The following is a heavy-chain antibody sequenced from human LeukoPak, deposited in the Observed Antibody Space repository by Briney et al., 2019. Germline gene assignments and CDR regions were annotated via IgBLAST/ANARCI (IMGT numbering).Heavy chain of an antibody. CDR2: GDYSGGK. CDR3: ARGGSSGWYLDFDY. D-gene: IGHD6-19*01. J-gene: IGHJ4*02. CDR1: GDSFSSVTDY. Sequence: PSETLSLTCTVSGDSFSSVTDYWAWIRQPPGKGLEWIASGDYSGGKYYNPSLESRVAISTDMSKSQISLKLTSVTAADTAVYYCARGGSSGWYLDFDYWGQGTLVTVSS. V-gene: IGHV4-39*07.